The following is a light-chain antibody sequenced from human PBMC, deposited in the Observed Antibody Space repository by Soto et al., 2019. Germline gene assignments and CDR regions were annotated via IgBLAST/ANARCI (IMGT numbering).Light chain of an antibody. CDR2: EAS. CDR1: ISDVGGYNY. Sequence: QSALTPPASVSGSPGQSITISCTGTISDVGGYNYVSWYQQHPGKAPKLMIYEASNRPSGVSNRFSGSKSGNTASLTISGLQAEDEADYYCSSYTSSRTRVFGGGTKLTVL. CDR3: SSYTSSRTRV. J-gene: IGLJ3*02. V-gene: IGLV2-14*01.